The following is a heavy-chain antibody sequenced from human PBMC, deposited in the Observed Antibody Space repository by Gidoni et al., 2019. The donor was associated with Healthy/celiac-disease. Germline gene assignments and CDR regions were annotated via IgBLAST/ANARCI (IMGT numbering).Heavy chain of an antibody. V-gene: IGHV3-33*01. D-gene: IGHD3-16*01. CDR3: ARGGEALPWGVYAFDI. J-gene: IGHJ3*02. Sequence: QVQLVESGGGVVQPGRSLRLACAASGFTFSRYGMHWVRQAPGKGLEWVAVMWYDGSNKYYADSVKGRFTISRDNSKNTLYLQMNSLSAEDTAVYYCARGGEALPWGVYAFDIWGQGTMVTVSS. CDR1: GFTFSRYG. CDR2: MWYDGSNK.